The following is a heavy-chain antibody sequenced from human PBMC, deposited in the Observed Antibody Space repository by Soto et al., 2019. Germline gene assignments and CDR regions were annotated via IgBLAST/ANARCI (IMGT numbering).Heavy chain of an antibody. Sequence: SETLSLTCTVSRGSISSSSYYWGWIRQPPGKGLEWIGSIYYSGSTYYNPSLKSRVTISVDTSKNQFSLKLSSVTAADTAVYYCARHDVGDYDYIWGSYRYSGDAFDIWGQGTMVTVSS. CDR1: RGSISSSSYY. CDR3: ARHDVGDYDYIWGSYRYSGDAFDI. CDR2: IYYSGST. D-gene: IGHD3-16*02. V-gene: IGHV4-39*01. J-gene: IGHJ3*02.